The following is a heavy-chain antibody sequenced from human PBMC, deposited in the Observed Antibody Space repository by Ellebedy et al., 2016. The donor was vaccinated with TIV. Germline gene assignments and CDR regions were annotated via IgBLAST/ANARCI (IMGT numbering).Heavy chain of an antibody. J-gene: IGHJ1*01. CDR3: ARGSTTETLTTSLHH. Sequence: GEFLKISXTASGFTFSNFAIHWVRQAPGKGLEWVALISYDGSYKYYADSVKGRFIISRDNYKNTVYLQMSSLISEDTAVYYCARGSTTETLTTSLHHWGQGTLVTVSS. V-gene: IGHV3-30*04. D-gene: IGHD4-17*01. CDR1: GFTFSNFA. CDR2: ISYDGSYK.